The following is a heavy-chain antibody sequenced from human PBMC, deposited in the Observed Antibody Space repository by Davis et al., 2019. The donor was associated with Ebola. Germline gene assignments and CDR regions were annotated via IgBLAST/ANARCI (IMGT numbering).Heavy chain of an antibody. CDR1: GFTVSSNY. V-gene: IGHV3-53*01. D-gene: IGHD3-22*01. CDR2: LYSGGST. Sequence: PGGSLRLSCAASGFTVSSNYMTWVRQAPGKGLEWVSYLYSGGSTYYADSVKGRFTISRDNSKNTLHLQMNSLRPEDTAVYYCARGVEYYDIAGRGDIWGQGTMVTVSS. J-gene: IGHJ3*02. CDR3: ARGVEYYDIAGRGDI.